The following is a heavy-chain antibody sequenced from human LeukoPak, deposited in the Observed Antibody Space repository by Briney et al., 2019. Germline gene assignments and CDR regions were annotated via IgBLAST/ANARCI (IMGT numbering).Heavy chain of an antibody. CDR3: ARGAYYYED. Sequence: GGSLRLSCAASGFTFSSHSMNWVRQAPGKGLEWVSYISSSSSTIYYADSVKGRFTISRDNAKNSLYLQMNSLRAENTAVYYCARGAYYYEDWGQGTLVTVSS. CDR1: GFTFSSHS. CDR2: ISSSSSTI. D-gene: IGHD3-22*01. J-gene: IGHJ4*02. V-gene: IGHV3-48*01.